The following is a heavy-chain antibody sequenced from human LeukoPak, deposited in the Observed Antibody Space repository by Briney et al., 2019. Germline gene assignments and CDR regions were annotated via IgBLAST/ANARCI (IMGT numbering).Heavy chain of an antibody. CDR1: GGSISSSSYY. V-gene: IGHV4-39*07. CDR2: IYYSGST. CDR3: ARGSRVFGVVINHYGMDV. Sequence: PSETLSLTCTVSGGSISSSSYYWGWIRQPPGKGLEWIGSIYYSGSTYYNPSLKSRVTISVDTSKNQFSLKLSSVTAADTAVYYCARGSRVFGVVINHYGMDVWGQGTTVTVSS. D-gene: IGHD3-3*01. J-gene: IGHJ6*02.